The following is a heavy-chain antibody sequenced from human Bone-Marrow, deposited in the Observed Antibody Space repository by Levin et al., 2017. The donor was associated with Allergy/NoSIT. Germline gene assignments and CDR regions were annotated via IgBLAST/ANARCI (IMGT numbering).Heavy chain of an antibody. J-gene: IGHJ4*02. Sequence: SGPPLFPPTLILTLTCTVSVFSFITCGMFFLFLRPPPGPAPAWLALIDWDGDYYYRTSLRTRLTISRDTSKNQVVLRMTNLDPVDTATYYCARSYYTGRMFQYYFDFWGQGTLVTVSS. D-gene: IGHD4-23*01. V-gene: IGHV2-70*01. CDR1: VFSFITCGMF. CDR2: IDWDGDY. CDR3: ARSYYTGRMFQYYFDF.